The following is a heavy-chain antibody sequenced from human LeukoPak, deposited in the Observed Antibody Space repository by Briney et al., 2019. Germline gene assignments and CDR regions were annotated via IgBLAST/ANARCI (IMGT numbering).Heavy chain of an antibody. J-gene: IGHJ4*02. D-gene: IGHD6-19*01. CDR2: IYPNGGST. CDR1: GFTFSTYS. V-gene: IGHV3-23*01. Sequence: GESLRLSSAASGFTFSTYSMTWVRQGPGKGLEWVSSIYPNGGSTFYADSVKGRFTISRDNSKNTLYLQMSSLRTEDTAIYYCTKDVVPDSGWDLDYWGQGTLVTVSS. CDR3: TKDVVPDSGWDLDY.